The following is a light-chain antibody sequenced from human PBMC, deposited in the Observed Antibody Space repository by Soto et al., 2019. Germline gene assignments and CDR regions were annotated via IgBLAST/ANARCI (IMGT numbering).Light chain of an antibody. Sequence: EIVLTQSPGTLSLSPGERVTLSCRASASVSSGYVGWYQQKPGQAPRLVIFGAIGRATGIPDRFRGSGSGTDFTLTISSLEPEDFAVYYCQQYGSSPPSFGQGTKLEIK. CDR3: QQYGSSPPS. CDR2: GAI. CDR1: ASVSSGY. J-gene: IGKJ2*01. V-gene: IGKV3-20*01.